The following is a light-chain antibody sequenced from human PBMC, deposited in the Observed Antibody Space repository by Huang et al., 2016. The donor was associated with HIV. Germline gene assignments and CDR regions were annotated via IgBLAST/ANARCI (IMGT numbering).Light chain of an antibody. Sequence: DIQMTQSPSSLSASVGDRVTITCRASQTITKYLNWYQQKLGKAPKLVIYSTSTLQSGVPSRFSGGGSGTDFTLTISSLQPEDFATYYCLQSSNTPYTFGQGTKLEI. CDR2: STS. CDR3: LQSSNTPYT. V-gene: IGKV1-39*01. J-gene: IGKJ2*01. CDR1: QTITKY.